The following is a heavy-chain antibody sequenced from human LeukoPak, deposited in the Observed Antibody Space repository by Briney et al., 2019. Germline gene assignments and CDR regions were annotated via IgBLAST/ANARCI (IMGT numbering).Heavy chain of an antibody. D-gene: IGHD2-15*01. CDR3: ASAVAATPRFDP. CDR2: ISAYNGNT. Sequence: ASVKVSCKASGYTFTSYGISWVRQAPGQGLEWMGWISAYNGNTNYAQKLQARVTMTTDTSTSTAYMELRSLRSDDTAVYYCASAVAATPRFDPWGQGTLVTVSS. V-gene: IGHV1-18*01. J-gene: IGHJ5*02. CDR1: GYTFTSYG.